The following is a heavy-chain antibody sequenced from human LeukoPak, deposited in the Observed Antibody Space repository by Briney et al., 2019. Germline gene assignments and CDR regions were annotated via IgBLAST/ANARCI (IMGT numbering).Heavy chain of an antibody. V-gene: IGHV4-59*01. D-gene: IGHD3-22*01. J-gene: IGHJ5*02. CDR2: IYYSGST. Sequence: NTSETLSLTCTVSGGSISSYYWSWIRQPPGKGLEWVGYIYYSGSTNYNPSLKSRVTISVDTSKNQFSLKLSSVTAADTAVYYCARVVPPPHYDSSGYRLSPFFDPWGQGTLVTVSS. CDR3: ARVVPPPHYDSSGYRLSPFFDP. CDR1: GGSISSYY.